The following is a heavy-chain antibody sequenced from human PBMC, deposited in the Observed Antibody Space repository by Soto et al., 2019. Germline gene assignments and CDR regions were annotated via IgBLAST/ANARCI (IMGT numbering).Heavy chain of an antibody. CDR1: GFTFDDYA. V-gene: IGHV3-9*01. J-gene: IGHJ4*02. CDR3: AKDKGGLYCSGGSCYSAYDY. Sequence: GGSLRLSCAASGFTFDDYAMHWVRQAPGKGLEWVSGISWNSGSIGYADSVKGRFTISRDNAKNSLFLQMNSLRAEDTALYYCAKDKGGLYCSGGSCYSAYDYWGQGTLVTVSS. CDR2: ISWNSGSI. D-gene: IGHD2-15*01.